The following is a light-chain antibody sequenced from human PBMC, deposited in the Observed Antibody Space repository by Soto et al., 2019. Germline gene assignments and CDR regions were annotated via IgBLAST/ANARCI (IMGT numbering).Light chain of an antibody. CDR2: DVS. CDR1: SSDVGGYNY. V-gene: IGLV2-14*01. Sequence: QSVLTQPASVSGSPGQSITISCTGTSSDVGGYNYVSWYQQHPGKAPKLMTYDVSNRPSGVSNRFSGSKSGNTASLTISGLQAEDEADYHCSSYTSSSTYVFGTGTKVTVL. J-gene: IGLJ1*01. CDR3: SSYTSSSTYV.